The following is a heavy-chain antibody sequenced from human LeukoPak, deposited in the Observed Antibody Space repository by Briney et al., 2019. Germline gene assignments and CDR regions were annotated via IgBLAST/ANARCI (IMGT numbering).Heavy chain of an antibody. D-gene: IGHD1-20*01. CDR2: ISAYNGNT. CDR3: VRDNWNEFDP. Sequence: ASVKVSCKASGYTFTSYGISWVRQAPGQGLEWMGWISAYNGNTNYAPRFQGRVTMTADTSTSTAYMELRSLRADDTAVYYCVRDNWNEFDPWGQGTLVTVSS. J-gene: IGHJ5*02. V-gene: IGHV1-18*01. CDR1: GYTFTSYG.